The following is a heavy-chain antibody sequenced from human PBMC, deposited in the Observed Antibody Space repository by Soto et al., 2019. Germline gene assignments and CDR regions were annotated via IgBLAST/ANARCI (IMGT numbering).Heavy chain of an antibody. CDR2: ISAYNGNT. CDR1: GYTFTSYG. Sequence: QVQLVQSGAEVKKPGASVKVSCKASGYTFTSYGISWVRQAPGQGLEWMGWISAYNGNTNYAQKLQGRVTMTTDTSTSTAYMELRSLRSDDTAVYYCAGEESTAWYSSRYYFDYWGQGTLVTVSS. J-gene: IGHJ4*02. D-gene: IGHD6-13*01. CDR3: AGEESTAWYSSRYYFDY. V-gene: IGHV1-18*04.